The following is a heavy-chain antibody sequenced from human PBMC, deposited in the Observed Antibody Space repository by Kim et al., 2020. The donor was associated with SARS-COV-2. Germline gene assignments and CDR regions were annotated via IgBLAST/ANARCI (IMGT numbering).Heavy chain of an antibody. D-gene: IGHD1-26*01. CDR2: INAGNGNT. Sequence: ASVKVSCKASGYTFTSYAMHWVRQAPGQRLEWMGWINAGNGNTKYSQKFQGRVTITRDTSASTAYMELSSLRSEDTAVYYCARVRPTWDDAFDIWGQGTMVTVSS. J-gene: IGHJ3*02. CDR3: ARVRPTWDDAFDI. V-gene: IGHV1-3*01. CDR1: GYTFTSYA.